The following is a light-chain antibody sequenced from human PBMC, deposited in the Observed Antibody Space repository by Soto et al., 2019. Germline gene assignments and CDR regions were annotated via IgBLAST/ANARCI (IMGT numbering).Light chain of an antibody. CDR1: SSDVGAYHF. CDR3: SSYTSSNTPYV. V-gene: IGLV2-14*01. Sequence: QSALTQPASVSGSPGQSITISCTGSSSDVGAYHFVSWYQHHPGKAPKLILYEVTARPSGVSSRFSGSKSGNTASLTISGLQADDEANYCCSSYTSSNTPYVFGTGTKLTVL. CDR2: EVT. J-gene: IGLJ1*01.